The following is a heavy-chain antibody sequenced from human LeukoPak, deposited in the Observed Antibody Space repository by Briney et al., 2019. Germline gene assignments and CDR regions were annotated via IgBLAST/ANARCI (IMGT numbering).Heavy chain of an antibody. CDR2: ISSNGGST. J-gene: IGHJ3*02. D-gene: IGHD2-15*01. Sequence: GGSLRLSCAASGFTFSSYAMHWVRQAPGKGLEYVSAISSNGGSTYYANSVKGRFTISRDNSKNTLYLQMNSLRAEDTAVYYCARGGGSLNIWGQGTMVTVSS. CDR1: GFTFSSYA. V-gene: IGHV3-64*01. CDR3: ARGGGSLNI.